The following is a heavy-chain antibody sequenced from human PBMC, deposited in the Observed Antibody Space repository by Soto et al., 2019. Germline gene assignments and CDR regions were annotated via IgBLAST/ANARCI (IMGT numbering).Heavy chain of an antibody. V-gene: IGHV3-30*18. D-gene: IGHD5-18*01. J-gene: IGHJ5*02. CDR2: ISYDGSNK. CDR3: AKRGYGRYNWFDP. Sequence: SLRLSCAASGFTFSSYGMHWVRQAPGKGLEWVAVISYDGSNKYYADSVKGRFTISRDNSKNTLYLQMNSLRAEDTAVYYCAKRGYGRYNWFDPWGQGP. CDR1: GFTFSSYG.